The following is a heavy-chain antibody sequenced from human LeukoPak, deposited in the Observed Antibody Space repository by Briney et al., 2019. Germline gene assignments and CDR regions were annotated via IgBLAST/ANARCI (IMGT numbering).Heavy chain of an antibody. Sequence: SETLSLTCTVSGGSISYYYWGWIRQPPGKGLEWIGYIYYSGSTNYHPSLKSRVTISVDTSKNQFSLNLSSVTAADTAVYYCARADYYYDSSGYTYLFDYWGQGVLVTVSS. CDR3: ARADYYYDSSGYTYLFDY. J-gene: IGHJ4*02. CDR1: GGSISYYY. D-gene: IGHD3-22*01. CDR2: IYYSGST. V-gene: IGHV4-59*01.